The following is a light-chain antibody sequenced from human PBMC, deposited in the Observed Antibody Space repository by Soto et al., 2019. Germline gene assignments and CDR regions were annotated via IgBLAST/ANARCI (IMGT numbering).Light chain of an antibody. Sequence: EIVMTQSPATLSVSPGERATLSCRASQSVSGNLAWYQQKPGQAPRLLIYGASTRATGIPARFSGSGSGTEFTLTISSLQSEDFAVYYCQQYNNWPFTFGPETKVDIK. CDR3: QQYNNWPFT. V-gene: IGKV3-15*01. CDR1: QSVSGN. CDR2: GAS. J-gene: IGKJ3*01.